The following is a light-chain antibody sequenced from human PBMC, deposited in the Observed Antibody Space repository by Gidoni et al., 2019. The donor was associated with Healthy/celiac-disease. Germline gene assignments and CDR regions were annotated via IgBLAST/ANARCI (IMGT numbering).Light chain of an antibody. CDR2: DAS. V-gene: IGKV1-5*01. CDR1: QSISSW. Sequence: DIQMTQSPSTLSASVGDRVTITCRASQSISSWLAWYQQKTGKAPKLLIYDASSLESGVPSRFSGSGSGTEFTLTISSRQPDDFATYYCQQYNSYPYTFGQGTKLEIK. J-gene: IGKJ2*01. CDR3: QQYNSYPYT.